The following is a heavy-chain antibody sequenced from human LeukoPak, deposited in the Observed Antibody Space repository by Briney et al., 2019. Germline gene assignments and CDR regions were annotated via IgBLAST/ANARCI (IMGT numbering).Heavy chain of an antibody. D-gene: IGHD6-6*01. CDR1: GFTFSSYW. V-gene: IGHV3-74*01. CDR3: AREVSQLVRDLDY. CDR2: INSDGSST. J-gene: IGHJ4*02. Sequence: GGSLRLSCAASGFTFSSYWMHWVRQAPGKGLVWVSRINSDGSSTSYADSVKGRFTISRDNAKNTLYLQMNSLRCEDTAVYYCAREVSQLVRDLDYWGQGTLVTVSS.